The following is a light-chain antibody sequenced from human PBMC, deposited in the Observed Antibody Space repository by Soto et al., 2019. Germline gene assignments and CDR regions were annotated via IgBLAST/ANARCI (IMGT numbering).Light chain of an antibody. J-gene: IGKJ1*01. V-gene: IGKV1-5*03. Sequence: DIQMTQSPSTLSASVGDRVTITCRASQSISTWLAWYQQKPGKAPKLLIYEASTLENGVPSRFSGSGSGTEFTLTISSLQPDDFATYFCQQYERYSASFGQGTKVGIK. CDR1: QSISTW. CDR3: QQYERYSAS. CDR2: EAS.